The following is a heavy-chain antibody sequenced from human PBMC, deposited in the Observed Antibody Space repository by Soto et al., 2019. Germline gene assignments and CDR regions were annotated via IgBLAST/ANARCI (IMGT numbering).Heavy chain of an antibody. CDR2: IIPIFGTA. Sequence: QVQLVQSGAEVKKPGSSVKVSCKASGGTFSSYAISWVRQAPGQGLEWMGGIIPIFGTANYAQKFQGRVTITADKSTSTAYMELSSLRSEDTAVYYCARSGGSRGNYYYYYGMDVWGQGTTVTVSS. CDR3: ARSGGSRGNYYYYYGMDV. D-gene: IGHD1-26*01. J-gene: IGHJ6*02. CDR1: GGTFSSYA. V-gene: IGHV1-69*06.